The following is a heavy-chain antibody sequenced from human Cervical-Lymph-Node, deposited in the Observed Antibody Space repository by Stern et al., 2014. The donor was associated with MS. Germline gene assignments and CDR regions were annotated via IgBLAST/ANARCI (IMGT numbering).Heavy chain of an antibody. J-gene: IGHJ4*02. CDR1: GGTFSSYA. V-gene: IGHV1-69*01. Sequence: QVQLVQSGADVKKPGSSVKVSCKASGGTFSSYAISRVRQAPGPGLEWMGGIIPIFGTANYAQKFQGRVTITADESTSTAYMELSSLRSEDTAVYYCARAYYYGSGSYLSPPWYWGQGTLVTVSS. CDR3: ARAYYYGSGSYLSPPWY. D-gene: IGHD3-10*01. CDR2: IIPIFGTA.